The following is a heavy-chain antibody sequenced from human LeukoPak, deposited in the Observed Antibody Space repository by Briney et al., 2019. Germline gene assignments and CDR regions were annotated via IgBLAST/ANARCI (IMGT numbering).Heavy chain of an antibody. J-gene: IGHJ4*02. D-gene: IGHD3-22*01. V-gene: IGHV3-21*04. CDR1: GFTFSSYS. CDR3: AKDLGIGGSGF. CDR2: ISSTSSYI. Sequence: GGSLRLSCAASGFTFSSYSMNWIRQAPGKGLEWVSSISSTSSYIYYADSVKGRFTISRDNSKNTLYLQMNSLRAEDTALYYCAKDLGIGGSGFWGQGTLVTVSS.